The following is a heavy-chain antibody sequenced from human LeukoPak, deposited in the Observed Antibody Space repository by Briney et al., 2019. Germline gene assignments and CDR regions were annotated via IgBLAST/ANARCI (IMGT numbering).Heavy chain of an antibody. J-gene: IGHJ4*02. Sequence: GGSLRLSCAASGFTFSSYSMNWVRQAPGKGLEWVSSISSSSSYIYYTDSVKGRFTISRDNAKNSLYLQMNSLRAEDTAVYYCARDISELRFLEFRGQGTLVTVSS. CDR1: GFTFSSYS. V-gene: IGHV3-21*01. CDR2: ISSSSSYI. CDR3: ARDISELRFLEF. D-gene: IGHD3-3*01.